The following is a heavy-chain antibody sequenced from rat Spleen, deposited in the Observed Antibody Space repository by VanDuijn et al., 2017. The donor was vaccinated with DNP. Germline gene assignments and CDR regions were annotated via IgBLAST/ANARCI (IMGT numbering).Heavy chain of an antibody. CDR2: ISYDGSST. CDR3: ARQGVYYGYYFDY. V-gene: IGHV5-7*01. Sequence: EVHLVESGGGLVQPEGSLKLSCAASGFTFSDYNMAWVRQAPKKGLEWVATISYDGSSTYYRDSVKGRFTISGDNAKSTLDLQMDRLRSEDTATYYCARQGVYYGYYFDYWGQGVMVTVSS. CDR1: GFTFSDYN. J-gene: IGHJ2*01. D-gene: IGHD1-6*01.